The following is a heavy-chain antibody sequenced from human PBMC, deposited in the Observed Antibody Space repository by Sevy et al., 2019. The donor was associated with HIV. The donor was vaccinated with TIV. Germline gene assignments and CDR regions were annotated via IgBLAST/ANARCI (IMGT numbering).Heavy chain of an antibody. CDR1: GFNFITYV. D-gene: IGHD3-3*01. Sequence: GGSLRLSCTVSGFNFITYVMTWVRQAPGKGLEWVSTISPNGGSTYYADSVKGRFTISRDNSKNTVFLQMNSLRAEDTAIYYCVKETRSGYLPWGQGTLVTVSP. V-gene: IGHV3-23*01. J-gene: IGHJ5*02. CDR2: ISPNGGST. CDR3: VKETRSGYLP.